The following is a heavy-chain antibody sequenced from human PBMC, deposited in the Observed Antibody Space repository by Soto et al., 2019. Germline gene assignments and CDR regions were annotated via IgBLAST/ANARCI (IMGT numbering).Heavy chain of an antibody. Sequence: EVQLLESGGGLVQPGGSLRLSCAASGFTFSSYAMSWVRQAPGKGLEWVSAISGSGGSTYYADSVKGRFTISRDNSKNTRYLQMNSRRAEDTAVYYCAKDSSRMIVGATTFDYWGQGTLVTVSS. D-gene: IGHD1-26*01. CDR2: ISGSGGST. J-gene: IGHJ4*02. CDR1: GFTFSSYA. CDR3: AKDSSRMIVGATTFDY. V-gene: IGHV3-23*01.